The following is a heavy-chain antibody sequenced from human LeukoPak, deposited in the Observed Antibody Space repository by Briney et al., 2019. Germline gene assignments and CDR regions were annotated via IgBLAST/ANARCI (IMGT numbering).Heavy chain of an antibody. CDR1: GYSFISYW. CDR3: ARQGDYCSGGSCYPYYFDY. D-gene: IGHD2-15*01. CDR2: IYPGDSDT. Sequence: GESLKISCKGSGYSFISYWIGWVRQMLGKGLEWMGIIYPGDSDTRYSPSFQGQVTISADKSISTAYLQWSSLKASDTAMYYCARQGDYCSGGSCYPYYFDYWGQGTLVTVSS. V-gene: IGHV5-51*01. J-gene: IGHJ4*02.